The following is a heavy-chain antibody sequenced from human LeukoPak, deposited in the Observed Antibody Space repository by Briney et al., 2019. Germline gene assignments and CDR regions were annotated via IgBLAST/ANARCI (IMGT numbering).Heavy chain of an antibody. Sequence: GGSLRLSCAAPGFTFNSHWMPWVRQAPGKGLVWVSRINSDGSSTSYADSVKGRFTISRDNAMDTLYLQMNSLRAEDTAVYYCARGDYYDSSSRFDYWGQGTLVTVSS. V-gene: IGHV3-74*01. CDR2: INSDGSST. CDR1: GFTFNSHW. J-gene: IGHJ4*02. CDR3: ARGDYYDSSSRFDY. D-gene: IGHD3-22*01.